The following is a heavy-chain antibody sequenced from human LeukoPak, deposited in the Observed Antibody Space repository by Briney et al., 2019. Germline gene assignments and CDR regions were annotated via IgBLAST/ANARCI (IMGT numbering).Heavy chain of an antibody. CDR1: GFTFSSYG. D-gene: IGHD5-18*01. V-gene: IGHV3-30*02. CDR3: ANTKGGGYSYGPASYYYYMDV. J-gene: IGHJ6*03. Sequence: GGSLRLSCAASGFTFSSYGMHWVRQAPGKGLEGVAFIRYGGSNKYYADSVKGRFTISRDNSKNTLYLQMNSLRAEATAVYYCANTKGGGYSYGPASYYYYMDVWGKGTTVTISS. CDR2: IRYGGSNK.